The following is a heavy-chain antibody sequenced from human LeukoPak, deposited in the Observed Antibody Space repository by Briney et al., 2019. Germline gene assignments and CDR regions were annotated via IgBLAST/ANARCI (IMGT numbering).Heavy chain of an antibody. D-gene: IGHD3-22*01. V-gene: IGHV1-8*01. CDR1: GYTFTSYY. CDR3: ARDSYYDSNWFDP. CDR2: MNPNSGNT. J-gene: IGHJ5*02. Sequence: ASVKVSCKASGYTFTSYYMHWVRQATGQGLEWMGWMNPNSGNTGYAQKFQGRVTITRNTSISTAYMELSRLRSEDTAVYYCARDSYYDSNWFDPWGQGTLVTVSS.